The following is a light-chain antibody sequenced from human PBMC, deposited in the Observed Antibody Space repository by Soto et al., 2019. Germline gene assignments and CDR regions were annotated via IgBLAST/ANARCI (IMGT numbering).Light chain of an antibody. CDR2: GAS. Sequence: EIVLTQSPGTLSLSPGERATLSCRASESVSTNYSAWYQQKPGQAPRLLISGASSRATGIPDRFSGSGSGADFTLTINRLEPEDFAVYYCQQYGSVPLTFGGGTKVEIK. CDR3: QQYGSVPLT. J-gene: IGKJ4*01. CDR1: ESVSTNY. V-gene: IGKV3-20*01.